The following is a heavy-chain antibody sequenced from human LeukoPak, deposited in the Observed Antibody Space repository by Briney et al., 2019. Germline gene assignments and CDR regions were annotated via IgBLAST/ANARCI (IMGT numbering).Heavy chain of an antibody. D-gene: IGHD5-12*01. CDR2: ISHNGNT. CDR3: ARDGYSAYDRDLDH. CDR1: GASISDTNW. J-gene: IGHJ4*02. Sequence: SETLSLTCTISGASISDTNWWTWVRQPSGKGLEWIGEISHNGNTNYSPSLKSRVTISVDKSKNQFSLRLDSVTAADTAVYYCARDGYSAYDRDLDHWGQGALVTVSS. V-gene: IGHV4-4*02.